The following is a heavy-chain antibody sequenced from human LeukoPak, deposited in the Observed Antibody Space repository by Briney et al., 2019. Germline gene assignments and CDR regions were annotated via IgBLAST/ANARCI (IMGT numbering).Heavy chain of an antibody. J-gene: IGHJ6*02. CDR1: GYTFTSYA. Sequence: ASVKVSCEASGYTFTSYAMNWVRQAPGQGLEWMGWINTNTGNPTYAQGFTGRFVFSLDTSVSTAYLQICSLKAEDTAVYYCARDLAVAGPPNYYYYYGMDVWGQGTTVTVSS. D-gene: IGHD6-19*01. CDR3: ARDLAVAGPPNYYYYYGMDV. CDR2: INTNTGNP. V-gene: IGHV7-4-1*01.